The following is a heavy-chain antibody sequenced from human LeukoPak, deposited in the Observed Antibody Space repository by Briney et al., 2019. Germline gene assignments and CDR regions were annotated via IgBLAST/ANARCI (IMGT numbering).Heavy chain of an antibody. V-gene: IGHV4-59*08. CDR3: ARRPTDSGCADYYLDY. CDR2: IYYTGSA. J-gene: IGHJ4*02. D-gene: IGHD6-25*01. CDR1: GVSISSYY. Sequence: PSGTLSLTCSVSGVSISSYYWSWVRQPPGKGLEWIGYIYYTGSANYNPSLKSRLTMSVDTSENQLSLKLNSVTAADTAVYYCARRPTDSGCADYYLDYWGQGTLVTVSS.